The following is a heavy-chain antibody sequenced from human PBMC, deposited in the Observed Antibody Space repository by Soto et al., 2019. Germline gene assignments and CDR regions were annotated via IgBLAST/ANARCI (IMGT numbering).Heavy chain of an antibody. Sequence: SETLSLTCTVSGGSISSYYWSWIRQPPGKGLEWIGYIYYSGSTNCNPSLKSRVTISVDTSKNQFSLKLSPVTAADTAVYYCAREGYCSSTSCYEFWFDPWGQGTLVTVSS. CDR2: IYYSGST. V-gene: IGHV4-59*01. CDR1: GGSISSYY. CDR3: AREGYCSSTSCYEFWFDP. D-gene: IGHD2-2*01. J-gene: IGHJ5*02.